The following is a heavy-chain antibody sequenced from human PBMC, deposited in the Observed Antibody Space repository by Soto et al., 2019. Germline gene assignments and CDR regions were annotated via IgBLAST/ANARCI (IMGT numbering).Heavy chain of an antibody. CDR3: ASIAAPGTTHFDF. D-gene: IGHD6-13*01. Sequence: PSETLSLTCTVSVGSLGSSSYYWVWIRHSPGKGLEWIGNIYYSGNTFYNPSLKSRVTISVDTSKNQIYLHLSAVTAADTAIFYCASIAAPGTTHFDFWGQETLVTVSS. CDR2: IYYSGNT. CDR1: VGSLGSSSYY. V-gene: IGHV4-39*01. J-gene: IGHJ4*02.